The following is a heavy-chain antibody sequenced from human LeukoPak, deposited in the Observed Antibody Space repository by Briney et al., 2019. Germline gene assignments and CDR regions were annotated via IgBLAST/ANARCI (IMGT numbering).Heavy chain of an antibody. J-gene: IGHJ3*02. CDR3: ARLGMGAFDI. D-gene: IGHD7-27*01. CDR1: GYIFTNYW. Sequence: GESLKISCKGSGYIFTNYWIGWVRLVPGKGLDWMGIIYCGDSDTRYSPSFQGQVTISADKSIGTAYLQWSSLKASDTAMYYCARLGMGAFDIWGQGTMVTVSS. V-gene: IGHV5-51*01. CDR2: IYCGDSDT.